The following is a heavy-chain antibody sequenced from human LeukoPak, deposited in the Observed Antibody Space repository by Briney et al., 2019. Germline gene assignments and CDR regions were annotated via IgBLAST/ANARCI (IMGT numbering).Heavy chain of an antibody. D-gene: IGHD6-13*01. CDR2: INTNTGNP. V-gene: IGHV7-4-1*02. J-gene: IGHJ4*02. Sequence: ASVKVSCKASGYTFTSYAMNWVRQAPGQGLEWMGWINTNTGNPTYAQGFTGRFVFSLDTSVSTAYLQISSLKAEDTAVYYCATRGGSWYLDECSFDYWGQGTLVTVSS. CDR3: ATRGGSWYLDECSFDY. CDR1: GYTFTSYA.